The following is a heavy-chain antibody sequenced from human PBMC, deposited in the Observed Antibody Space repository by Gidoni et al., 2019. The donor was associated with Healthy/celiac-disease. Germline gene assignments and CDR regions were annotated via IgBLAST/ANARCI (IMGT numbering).Heavy chain of an antibody. J-gene: IGHJ3*02. D-gene: IGHD3-16*01. V-gene: IGHV3-11*06. CDR3: ARVRRPLDYVAALDI. Sequence: QVQLVASGGGLVKPAGSLTLSCASSRFTFSDYYMICIRQAPGKGLEWVSYISSSSSHTNYAASVKGRFTISRDNAKSSLYLQMNSLRAEDTAVYYCARVRRPLDYVAALDIWGQGTMVTVSS. CDR2: ISSSSSHT. CDR1: RFTFSDYY.